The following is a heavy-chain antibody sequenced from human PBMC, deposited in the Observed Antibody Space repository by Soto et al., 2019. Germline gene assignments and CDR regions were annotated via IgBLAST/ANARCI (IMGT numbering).Heavy chain of an antibody. Sequence: SQTLSLTCAISGDSVSSNSAAWNWIRQSPSRGLEWLGRTYYRSKWYNDYAVSVKSRITINPDTSKNQFSLQLNSVTPEDTAVYYCARDLPTKQWLVRDYYYYGMDVWGQGTTVTVSS. D-gene: IGHD6-19*01. CDR3: ARDLPTKQWLVRDYYYYGMDV. V-gene: IGHV6-1*01. CDR1: GDSVSSNSAA. J-gene: IGHJ6*02. CDR2: TYYRSKWYN.